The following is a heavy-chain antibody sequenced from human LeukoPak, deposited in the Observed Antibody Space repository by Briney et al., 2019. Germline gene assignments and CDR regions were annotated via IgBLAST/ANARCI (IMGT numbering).Heavy chain of an antibody. D-gene: IGHD3-3*01. CDR2: IKSKIDGETT. V-gene: IGHV3-15*01. CDR1: GFTFNDAW. J-gene: IGHJ3*02. CDR3: TTAPLLRSTDRLGI. Sequence: SGGSLRLSCAASGFTFNDAWMSWVRQAPGKGLEWVGRIKSKIDGETTDYAAPVKGRLSISRDDSKNTLYLQMNSLKTEDTAVYYCTTAPLLRSTDRLGIWGQGTMVIVSS.